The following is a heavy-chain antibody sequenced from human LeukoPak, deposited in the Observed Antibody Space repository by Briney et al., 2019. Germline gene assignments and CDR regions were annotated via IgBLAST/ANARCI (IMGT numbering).Heavy chain of an antibody. Sequence: ASVKVSCKASGYTFTGYYMHWVRQAPGQGLEWMGWINPNSGGTNYAQKFQGRVTMTRDTSISTAYMELSRLRSDDTAVYYCARDTRPVDSSNMSHNWFDPWGQGTLVTVSS. CDR3: ARDTRPVDSSNMSHNWFDP. V-gene: IGHV1-2*02. D-gene: IGHD6-13*01. J-gene: IGHJ5*02. CDR1: GYTFTGYY. CDR2: INPNSGGT.